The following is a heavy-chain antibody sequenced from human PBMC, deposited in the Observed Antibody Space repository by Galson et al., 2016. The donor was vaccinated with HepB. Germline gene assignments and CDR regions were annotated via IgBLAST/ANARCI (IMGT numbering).Heavy chain of an antibody. CDR2: ISDNGSKK. CDR3: VRGSTAPDV. CDR1: GFTFSWYG. D-gene: IGHD1-26*01. Sequence: SLRLSCAASGFTFSWYGMHWVRQAPGKGLEWLAVISDNGSKKHYGDSVKGRFTISRDNSDNTLFLQMNGLRAEDTGVYYCVRGSTAPDVWGKGTTVTVSS. V-gene: IGHV3-30*03. J-gene: IGHJ6*04.